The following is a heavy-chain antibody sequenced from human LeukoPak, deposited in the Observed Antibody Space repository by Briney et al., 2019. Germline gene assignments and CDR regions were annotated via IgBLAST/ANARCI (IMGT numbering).Heavy chain of an antibody. Sequence: SVKVSFKASGGTFSSYAISWVRQAPGQGLEWMGGIIPIFGTANYAQKFQGGVTITADESTSTAYMELSSLRSEDTAVYYCARGYDILTGYSVNIIWGQGTLVTVSS. J-gene: IGHJ4*02. CDR2: IIPIFGTA. V-gene: IGHV1-69*13. CDR1: GGTFSSYA. CDR3: ARGYDILTGYSVNII. D-gene: IGHD3-9*01.